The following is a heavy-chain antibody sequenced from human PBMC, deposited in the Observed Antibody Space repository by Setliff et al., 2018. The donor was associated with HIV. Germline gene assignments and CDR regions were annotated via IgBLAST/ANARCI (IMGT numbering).Heavy chain of an antibody. J-gene: IGHJ4*02. Sequence: ASVKVSCKVSGYTLTELSRHWVRQAPGKGLEWMGSFDPKDGKTRYAQKFQGRVTMTEDTSTDTAYMELSSLRSEDTAVYYYLTGSAARPFDYWGQGTLVTVSS. V-gene: IGHV1-24*01. CDR2: FDPKDGKT. CDR1: GYTLTELS. CDR3: LTGSAARPFDY. D-gene: IGHD6-6*01.